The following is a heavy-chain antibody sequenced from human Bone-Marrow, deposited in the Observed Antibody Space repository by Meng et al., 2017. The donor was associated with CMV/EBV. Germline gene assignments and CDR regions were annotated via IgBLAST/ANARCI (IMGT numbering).Heavy chain of an antibody. J-gene: IGHJ6*02. CDR3: AKFGSTSPFYYYYYGMDV. CDR2: ISGSGGST. CDR1: GFTLSSYA. V-gene: IGHV3-23*01. Sequence: GGSLRLSCAASGFTLSSYAMHWVRQAPGKGLEWVSAISGSGGSTYYADSVKGRFTISRDNSKNTLYLQMNSLRAEDTAVYYCAKFGSTSPFYYYYYGMDVWGQGTTVTVSS. D-gene: IGHD2-2*01.